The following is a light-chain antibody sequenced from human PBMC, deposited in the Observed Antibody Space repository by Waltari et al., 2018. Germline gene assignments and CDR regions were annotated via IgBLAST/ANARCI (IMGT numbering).Light chain of an antibody. CDR2: KVS. CDR1: ESVKTW. Sequence: DIQMTQSPSALSASIGERVTISCRVSESVKTWLAWYQQKPGRAPKVLIYKVSDLQDGVPSRCSGSGAGTEFTLTISSLQPDDFATYYCQQYNSGWSFGQGTKVQIK. J-gene: IGKJ1*01. V-gene: IGKV1-5*03. CDR3: QQYNSGWS.